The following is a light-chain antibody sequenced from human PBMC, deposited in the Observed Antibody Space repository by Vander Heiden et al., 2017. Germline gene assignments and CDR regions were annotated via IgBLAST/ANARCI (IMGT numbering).Light chain of an antibody. CDR1: ESISIY. J-gene: IGKJ1*01. CDR2: SSS. Sequence: DIQMTQSPSSLSASVGDIVTITCRASESISIYVNWYQQKPGQAPKLVIYSSSTLQSGVPSRFSGSGSGTDFTLTISNLQPEDFATYHCQQSYDTLWTFGQGTKVEVK. CDR3: QQSYDTLWT. V-gene: IGKV1-39*01.